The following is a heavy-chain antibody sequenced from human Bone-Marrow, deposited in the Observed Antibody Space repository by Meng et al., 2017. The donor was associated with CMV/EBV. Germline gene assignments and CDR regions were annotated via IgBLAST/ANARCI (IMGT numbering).Heavy chain of an antibody. V-gene: IGHV3-7*01. J-gene: IGHJ4*02. CDR3: ARDGVVTPLDY. CDR2: IKQDGSEK. CDR1: GFTFSSYW. Sequence: GESLKISCAASGFTFSSYWMSWVRQAPGKGLEWVANIKQDGSEKYYVDSVKGRFTIFRDNAKNSLYLQMNSLRAEDTAVYYCARDGVVTPLDYWGQGTLVTVSS. D-gene: IGHD4-23*01.